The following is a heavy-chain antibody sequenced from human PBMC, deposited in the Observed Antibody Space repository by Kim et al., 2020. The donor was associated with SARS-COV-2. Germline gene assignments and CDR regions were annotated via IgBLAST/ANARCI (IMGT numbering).Heavy chain of an antibody. D-gene: IGHD3-9*01. CDR1: GFTFSNAW. Sequence: GGSLRLSCAASGFTFSNAWMSWVRQAPGKGLEWVGRIKSKTDGGTTDYAAPVKGRFTISRDDSKNTLYLQMNSLKTEDTAVYYCTTALRLRYFDWLSPPAGFDYWGQGTLVTVSS. CDR3: TTALRLRYFDWLSPPAGFDY. V-gene: IGHV3-15*01. CDR2: IKSKTDGGTT. J-gene: IGHJ4*02.